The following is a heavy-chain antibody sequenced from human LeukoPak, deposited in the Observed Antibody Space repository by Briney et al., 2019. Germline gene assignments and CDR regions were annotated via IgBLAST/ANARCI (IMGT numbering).Heavy chain of an antibody. CDR3: ASRGGLLGN. D-gene: IGHD2-15*01. V-gene: IGHV4-34*01. CDR1: GGSFSGYY. CDR2: INHSGST. J-gene: IGHJ4*02. Sequence: PSETLSLTCAVYGGSFSGYYWSWIRQPPGKGLEWIGEINHSGSTNHNPSLKSRVTISVDTSKNQFSLKLSSVTAADTAVYYCASRGGLLGNGGQGPLVTVSS.